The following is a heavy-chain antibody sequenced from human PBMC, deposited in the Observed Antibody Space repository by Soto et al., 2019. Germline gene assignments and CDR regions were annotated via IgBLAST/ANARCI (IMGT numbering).Heavy chain of an antibody. J-gene: IGHJ6*03. CDR2: IRSKAYGGTT. CDR1: GFTFGDYA. CDR3: TRDGDVRLRFHYYMDV. D-gene: IGHD7-27*01. Sequence: GGSLRLSCTASGFTFGDYAMSWFRQAPGKGLEWVGFIRSKAYGGTTEYAASVKGRFTISRDDSKSIAYLQMNSLKTEDTAVYYCTRDGDVRLRFHYYMDVWGKGTTVTVSS. V-gene: IGHV3-49*03.